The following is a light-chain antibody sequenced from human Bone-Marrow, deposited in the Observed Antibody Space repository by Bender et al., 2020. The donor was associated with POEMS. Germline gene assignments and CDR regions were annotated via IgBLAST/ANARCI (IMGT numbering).Light chain of an antibody. Sequence: QSALTQPASVSGSPGQPITIPCLGTSSDVGSYNLVSWYQQHPGKAPKLLIYEVRKRPSGVSNRFSGSKSDNTASLTISGLQAEDEADFYCCSYADNSVWVFGGGTKLTVL. CDR1: SSDVGSYNL. J-gene: IGLJ3*02. CDR2: EVR. CDR3: CSYADNSVWV. V-gene: IGLV2-23*02.